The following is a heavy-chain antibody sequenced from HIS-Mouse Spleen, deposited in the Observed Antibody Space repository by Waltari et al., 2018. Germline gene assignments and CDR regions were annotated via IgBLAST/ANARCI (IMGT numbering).Heavy chain of an antibody. Sequence: QLQLQESGPGLVKPSETLSLTCTVPGGPISSSSYYWGWIRPPPGKGLEWIGSIYYSGSTYYNPSPKSRVTISVDTSKNQFSLKLSSVTAADTAVYYCAREIPYSSSWYDWYFDLWGRGTLVTVSS. J-gene: IGHJ2*01. V-gene: IGHV4-39*07. CDR1: GGPISSSSYY. D-gene: IGHD6-13*01. CDR3: AREIPYSSSWYDWYFDL. CDR2: IYYSGST.